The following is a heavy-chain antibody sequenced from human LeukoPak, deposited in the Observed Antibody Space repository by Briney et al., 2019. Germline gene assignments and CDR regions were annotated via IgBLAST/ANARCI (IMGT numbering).Heavy chain of an antibody. CDR3: ARCRFGSSGWYARDWYFDL. CDR1: GGSISSYY. D-gene: IGHD6-19*01. Sequence: SETLSLTCTVSGGSISSYYWSWIRQPPGKGLEWIGYIYYSGSTNYNPSLKSRVTISVDTSKNQFSLKLSSVTAADTAVYYCARCRFGSSGWYARDWYFDLWGRGTLVTVSS. CDR2: IYYSGST. J-gene: IGHJ2*01. V-gene: IGHV4-59*01.